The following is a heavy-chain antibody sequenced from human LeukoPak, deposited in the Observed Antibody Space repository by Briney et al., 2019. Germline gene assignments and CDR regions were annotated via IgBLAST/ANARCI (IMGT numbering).Heavy chain of an antibody. CDR1: GGSISSSSYY. J-gene: IGHJ6*02. CDR2: ISYTGST. D-gene: IGHD1-14*01. CDR3: ARHAEGMDG. V-gene: IGHV4-39*01. Sequence: SETLSLTCTVSGGSISSSSYYWDWLRQPPGKGLEWIGSISYTGSTFYNPSLKSRVTISVDTSKNQFSLNLSSVTAADSAVYYCARHAEGMDGWGQGTTVTVSS.